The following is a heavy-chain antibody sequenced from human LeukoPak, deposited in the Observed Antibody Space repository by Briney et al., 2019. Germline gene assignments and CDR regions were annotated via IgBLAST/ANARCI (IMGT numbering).Heavy chain of an antibody. J-gene: IGHJ4*02. Sequence: PSETLSLTCTVSGGSISSYYWSWIRQPPGKGLEWIGYVYYSGSTNYNPSLKSRITMSVDTSKNQFSLKLSSVTAADTAVYYCASSCANWGCGGENYFDYWGQGTLVTVPS. D-gene: IGHD7-27*01. CDR2: VYYSGST. V-gene: IGHV4-59*01. CDR3: ASSCANWGCGGENYFDY. CDR1: GGSISSYY.